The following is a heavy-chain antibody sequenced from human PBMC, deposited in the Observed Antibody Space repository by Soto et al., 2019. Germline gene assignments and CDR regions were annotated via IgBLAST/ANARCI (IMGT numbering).Heavy chain of an antibody. J-gene: IGHJ6*02. CDR3: ARDRDGYHGNGMDV. CDR2: ISYDGSNK. CDR1: GFTFSSYA. Sequence: SLRLSCAASGFTFSSYAMHWVRQAPGKGLEWVAVISYDGSNKYYADSVKGRFTISRDNSKNTLYLQMNSLRAEDTAVYYCARDRDGYHGNGMDVWGRGTTVTVSS. V-gene: IGHV3-30-3*01. D-gene: IGHD5-12*01.